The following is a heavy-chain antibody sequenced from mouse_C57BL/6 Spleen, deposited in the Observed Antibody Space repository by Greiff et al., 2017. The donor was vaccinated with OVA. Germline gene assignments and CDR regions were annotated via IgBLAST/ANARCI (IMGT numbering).Heavy chain of an antibody. D-gene: IGHD2-4*01. V-gene: IGHV5-4*03. CDR1: GFTFSSYA. J-gene: IGHJ3*01. Sequence: EVMLVESGGGLVKPGGSLKLSCAASGFTFSSYAMSWVRQTPEKRLEWVATISDGGSYTYYPDNVKGRFTISRDNAKNNLYLQMSHLKSEDTAMYYCARPLYYDYGGFAYWGQGTLVTVS. CDR3: ARPLYYDYGGFAY. CDR2: ISDGGSYT.